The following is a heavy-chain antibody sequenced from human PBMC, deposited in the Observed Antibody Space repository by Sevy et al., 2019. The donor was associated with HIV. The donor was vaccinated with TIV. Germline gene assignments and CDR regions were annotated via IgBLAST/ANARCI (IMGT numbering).Heavy chain of an antibody. Sequence: GGSLRLSCAASGFTFSIYGMHWVRQAPGMGLEWVACIRYDGSTKYYADSVKGRFTISRDNSKNTLYLQMNSLRAEDTAVYYCAKDLTGRYSSSSGDFDYWGQRTLVTVSS. CDR1: GFTFSIYG. D-gene: IGHD6-6*01. J-gene: IGHJ4*02. V-gene: IGHV3-30*02. CDR2: IRYDGSTK. CDR3: AKDLTGRYSSSSGDFDY.